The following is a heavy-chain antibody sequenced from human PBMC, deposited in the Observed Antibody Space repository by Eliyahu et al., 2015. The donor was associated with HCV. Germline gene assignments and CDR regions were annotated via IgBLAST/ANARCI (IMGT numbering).Heavy chain of an antibody. CDR1: GGSISNYX. V-gene: IGHV4-59*01. CDR3: ARVENLYCGGDCYARWFDP. D-gene: IGHD2-21*02. J-gene: IGHJ5*02. CDR2: ISYTGXT. Sequence: QVHLQESGPGLVKPSETLXRTXIVSGGSISNYXWSWIRQPPGKGLEWXGYISYTGXTTYNPSLTSXVIISVDMSKNQFSLKLSSVTAADTAVYYCARVENLYCGGDCYARWFDPWGQGTLVTVSS.